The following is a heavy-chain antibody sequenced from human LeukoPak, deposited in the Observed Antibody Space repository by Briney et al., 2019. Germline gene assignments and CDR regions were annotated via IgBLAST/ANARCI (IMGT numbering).Heavy chain of an antibody. D-gene: IGHD3-3*01. Sequence: ASVKVTCKASGYTFTGYYMHWVRQAPGQGLEWMGWINPNSGGTNYAQKFQGRVTMTRDTSISTAYMELSRLRSDDTAVYYCARGSDDFWSGYSPSYWGQGTLVTVSS. J-gene: IGHJ4*02. V-gene: IGHV1-2*02. CDR1: GYTFTGYY. CDR3: ARGSDDFWSGYSPSY. CDR2: INPNSGGT.